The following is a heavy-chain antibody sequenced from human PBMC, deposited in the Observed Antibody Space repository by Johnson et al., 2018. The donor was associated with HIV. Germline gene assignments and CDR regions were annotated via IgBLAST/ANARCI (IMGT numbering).Heavy chain of an antibody. CDR1: GFTFSDYY. CDR2: ISSSGSTI. D-gene: IGHD3-3*01. Sequence: QVQLVESGGGLVKPGGSLRLSCAASGFTFSDYYMSWIRQAPGKGLEWVSYISSSGSTIYYADSVTGRFTISRDNTKNSLSLQMNSLRAEDTAVYYCAREEVTIFGVAYDAFDIWGQGTMVTVSS. V-gene: IGHV3-11*04. J-gene: IGHJ3*02. CDR3: AREEVTIFGVAYDAFDI.